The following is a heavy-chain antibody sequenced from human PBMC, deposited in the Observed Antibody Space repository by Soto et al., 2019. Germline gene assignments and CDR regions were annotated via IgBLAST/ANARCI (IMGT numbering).Heavy chain of an antibody. CDR3: ARDLNYDILTGDYYYYYMDV. CDR1: GFTVSINY. Sequence: GSLRLSCAASGFTVSINYMSWVRQAPGKGLEWVSVIYSGGSTYYADSVKGRFTISRDNSKNTLYLQMNSLRAEDTAVYYCARDLNYDILTGDYYYYYMDVWGKGTTVTVSS. CDR2: IYSGGST. J-gene: IGHJ6*03. D-gene: IGHD3-9*01. V-gene: IGHV3-66*01.